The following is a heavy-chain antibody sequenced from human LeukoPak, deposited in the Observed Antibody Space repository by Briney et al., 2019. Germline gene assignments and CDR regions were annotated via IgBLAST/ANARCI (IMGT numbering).Heavy chain of an antibody. CDR2: ISAYNGNT. Sequence: GASVKVSCKASGYTFISYGISWVRQAPGQGLEWMGWISAYNGNTNYAQKLQGRVTMTTDTYTSTTYMELRSLRSDDTAVYYCARDVSNGDYDYWGQGTLVTVSS. CDR1: GYTFISYG. J-gene: IGHJ4*02. CDR3: ARDVSNGDYDY. V-gene: IGHV1-18*01. D-gene: IGHD4-17*01.